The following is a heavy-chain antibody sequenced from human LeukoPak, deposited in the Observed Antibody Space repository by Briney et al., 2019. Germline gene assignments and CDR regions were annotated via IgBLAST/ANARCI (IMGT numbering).Heavy chain of an antibody. CDR3: ARAGMYYYDSSGYGY. Sequence: GGSLRLSCAASGFTFSSYAMHWVRQAPGKGLEWVAVISYDGSNKYYADSVKGRFTISRDNSKNTLYLQMGSLRAEDMAVYYCARAGMYYYDSSGYGYWGQGTLVTVSS. D-gene: IGHD3-22*01. V-gene: IGHV3-30*14. J-gene: IGHJ4*02. CDR2: ISYDGSNK. CDR1: GFTFSSYA.